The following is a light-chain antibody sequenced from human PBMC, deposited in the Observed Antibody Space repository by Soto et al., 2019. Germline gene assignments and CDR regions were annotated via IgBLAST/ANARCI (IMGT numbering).Light chain of an antibody. CDR2: EIN. V-gene: IGLV2-8*01. CDR1: SRDVCSYDY. Sequence: QSVLTQPHSASGSPGQSVTISSTGTSRDVCSYDYVSGYQQHPGKAPNLMIYEINKQPTGVPDRFSGSKSGNTASLTVSGLQAEDEADYYCSSFAGSNNFPYVFGTGTKLTVL. J-gene: IGLJ1*01. CDR3: SSFAGSNNFPYV.